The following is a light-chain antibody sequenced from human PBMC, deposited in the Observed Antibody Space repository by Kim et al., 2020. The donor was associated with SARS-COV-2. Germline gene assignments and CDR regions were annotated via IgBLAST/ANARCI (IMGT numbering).Light chain of an antibody. V-gene: IGKV1-5*03. Sequence: DIQMTQSPSTLSASVGDRVTITCLASQSISSWLAWYQQKPGKAPKLLISKASNLESGVPSRFSGSGSGTEFTLTISSLQPDDFAIYYCQQYSSYWTFGQGTKVEIK. CDR1: QSISSW. J-gene: IGKJ1*01. CDR2: KAS. CDR3: QQYSSYWT.